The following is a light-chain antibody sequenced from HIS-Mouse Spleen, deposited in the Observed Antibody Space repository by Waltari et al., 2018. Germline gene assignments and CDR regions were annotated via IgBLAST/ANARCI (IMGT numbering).Light chain of an antibody. Sequence: DIQMTQSPSSLSASVAARVPITCRASQSISSYLNWYQQKPGKAPKLLIYAESSLQSGVPSRFSGSGSGTDFTLTISSLQPEDFATYYCQQSYSTLWTFGQGTKVEIK. CDR3: QQSYSTLWT. CDR2: AES. J-gene: IGKJ1*01. CDR1: QSISSY. V-gene: IGKV1-39*01.